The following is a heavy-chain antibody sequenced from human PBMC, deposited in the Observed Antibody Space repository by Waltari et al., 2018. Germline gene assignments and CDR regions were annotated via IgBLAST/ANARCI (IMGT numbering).Heavy chain of an antibody. D-gene: IGHD5-12*01. CDR2: IWYDGSNK. J-gene: IGHJ4*02. CDR1: GVTFSSYG. CDR3: ARDKNGYNRFDY. Sequence: QVQLVESGGGVVQPGRSLRLSCAASGVTFSSYGMHWVRQSPGKGLEWVAVIWYDGSNKYYADSVKGRFTISRDNSKNTLYLQMNSLRAEDTAVYYCARDKNGYNRFDYWGQGTLVTVSS. V-gene: IGHV3-33*01.